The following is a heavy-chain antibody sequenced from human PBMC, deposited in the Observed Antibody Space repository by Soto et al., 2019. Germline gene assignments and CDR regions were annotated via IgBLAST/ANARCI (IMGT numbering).Heavy chain of an antibody. Sequence: GGSLRLSCAASGFTFSSYAMSWVRQAPGKGLEWVSAISGSGGSTYYADSVKGRFTISRDNSKNTLYLQMNSLRAEDTAVYYCASMGLGSGFLRYNWFDPWGQGTLVTVSS. V-gene: IGHV3-23*01. CDR2: ISGSGGST. CDR3: ASMGLGSGFLRYNWFDP. D-gene: IGHD6-19*01. CDR1: GFTFSSYA. J-gene: IGHJ5*02.